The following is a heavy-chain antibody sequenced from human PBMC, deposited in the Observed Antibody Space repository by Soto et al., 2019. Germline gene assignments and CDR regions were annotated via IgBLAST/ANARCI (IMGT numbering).Heavy chain of an antibody. Sequence: GGSLRLSCAASGFTFSSYEMNWVRQAPGKGLERVSYISSSGSTIYYADSVKGRFTISRDNAKNSLYLQMNSLRAEDTAVYYCASRLITMVRGVITTLDYWGQGTLVTVSS. J-gene: IGHJ4*02. D-gene: IGHD3-10*01. CDR2: ISSSGSTI. CDR1: GFTFSSYE. CDR3: ASRLITMVRGVITTLDY. V-gene: IGHV3-48*03.